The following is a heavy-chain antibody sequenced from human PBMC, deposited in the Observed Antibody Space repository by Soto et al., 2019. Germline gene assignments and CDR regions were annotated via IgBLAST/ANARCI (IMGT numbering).Heavy chain of an antibody. CDR3: ARGGCSSTSCYGNWFDP. D-gene: IGHD2-2*01. CDR1: GGSISSGDYY. Sequence: SETLSLTCTVSGGSISSGDYYWSWIRQPPGKGLEWIGYIYYSGSTYYNPSLKSRVTISVDTSKNQFSLKLSSVTAADTAVYYCARGGCSSTSCYGNWFDPCGQGTLVTVSS. CDR2: IYYSGST. V-gene: IGHV4-30-4*01. J-gene: IGHJ5*02.